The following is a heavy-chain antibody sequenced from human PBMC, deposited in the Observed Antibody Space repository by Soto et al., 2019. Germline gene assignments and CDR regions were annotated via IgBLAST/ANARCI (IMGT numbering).Heavy chain of an antibody. D-gene: IGHD2-15*01. J-gene: IGHJ4*02. CDR1: GFSLSTSGVG. V-gene: IGHV2-5*02. CDR3: AHSGLGYRSGGSCYSVFDY. Sequence: SGPTLVNPTQTLTLTCTFSGFSLSTSGVGVGWIRQPPGKALEWLALIYCDDDKRYSPSLKSRLTITKDTSKNQVVLTMTNMDPVDTASYYCAHSGLGYRSGGSCYSVFDYWGQGTLVTVSS. CDR2: IYCDDDK.